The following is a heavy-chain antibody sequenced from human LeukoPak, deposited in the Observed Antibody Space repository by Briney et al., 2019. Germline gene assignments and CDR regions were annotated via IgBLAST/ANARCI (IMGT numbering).Heavy chain of an antibody. CDR3: VRGYSFGPYGMDV. CDR1: GFPFSSYA. J-gene: IGHJ6*02. D-gene: IGHD2-15*01. V-gene: IGHV3-64D*09. Sequence: SGGSLTLSCSASGFPFSSYAMHWVRQAPGKGLEYVSAISDSGGSTYYADSVKGRFTISRDNSKNTLYLQMSSLRAEDTAVYFCVRGYSFGPYGMDVWGQRSTIAVSS. CDR2: ISDSGGST.